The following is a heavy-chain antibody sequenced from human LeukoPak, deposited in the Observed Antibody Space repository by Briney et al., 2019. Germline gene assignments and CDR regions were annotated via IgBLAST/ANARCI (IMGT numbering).Heavy chain of an antibody. J-gene: IGHJ4*02. V-gene: IGHV3-74*01. CDR1: AFSFITDW. CDR2: ISGDGTTI. D-gene: IGHD2-15*01. CDR3: AGTWSFDY. Sequence: PAGSLRISCAVAAFSFITDWMHWVRQAPANGLVWVSRISGDGTTINYADSVKGRFTISRDNAKKTLYLQMDSLRAEDTAVYYCAGTWSFDYWGQGTLVTVSS.